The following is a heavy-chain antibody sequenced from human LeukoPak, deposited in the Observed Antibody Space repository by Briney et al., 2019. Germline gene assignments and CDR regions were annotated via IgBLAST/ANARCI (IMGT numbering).Heavy chain of an antibody. CDR2: ISGSGGST. D-gene: IGHD3-10*01. Sequence: GGSLRLSCAASGFTFSSYAMSWVRQAPGKGLEWVSAISGSGGSTYYADSVKGRFTISRDNSKSTLYLQMNSLRAEDTAVYYCAKFPIYGSGRPPSDYWGQGTLVTVSS. CDR3: AKFPIYGSGRPPSDY. V-gene: IGHV3-23*01. CDR1: GFTFSSYA. J-gene: IGHJ4*02.